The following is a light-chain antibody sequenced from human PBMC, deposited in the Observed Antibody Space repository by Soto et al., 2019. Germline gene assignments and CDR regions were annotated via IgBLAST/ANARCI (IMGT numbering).Light chain of an antibody. CDR1: QSISNW. CDR3: QQYDSYSWT. CDR2: DAS. Sequence: DGQMTQSPSTLSASVGDRFTITCRASQSISNWVAWYQQKPGKAPKLLIFDASSLESGVPSRFSGSGSGTEFTLTISSLQPDDFATYYCQQYDSYSWTFGQGTKVDIK. V-gene: IGKV1-5*01. J-gene: IGKJ1*01.